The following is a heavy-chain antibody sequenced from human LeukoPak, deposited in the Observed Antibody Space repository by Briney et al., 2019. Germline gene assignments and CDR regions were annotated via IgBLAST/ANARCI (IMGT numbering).Heavy chain of an antibody. CDR3: ARVDGYNMLPTSPPDS. J-gene: IGHJ4*02. CDR2: IYYSGST. D-gene: IGHD5-24*01. V-gene: IGHV4-39*07. Sequence: SETLSLTCTVSGGSISSSSYYWGWIRQPPGKGLEWIGSIYYSGSTYYNPSLKSRVTISVDTSKNQFSLKLSSVTAADTAVYYCARVDGYNMLPTSPPDSWGQGTLVTVSS. CDR1: GGSISSSSYY.